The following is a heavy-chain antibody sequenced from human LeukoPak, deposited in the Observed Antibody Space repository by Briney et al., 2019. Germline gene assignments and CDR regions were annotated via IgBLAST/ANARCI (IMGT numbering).Heavy chain of an antibody. CDR1: GFTFSSYS. Sequence: PGGSLRLSCAASGFTFSSYSMNWVRQAPGKGLEWVSYISSSRSYIYYADSVKGRFTISRDNAKNSLYLQMNSLRAEDTAVYYCARDSGTYRRGPDYYYYYMDVWGKGTTVTVSS. V-gene: IGHV3-21*05. CDR3: ARDSGTYRRGPDYYYYYMDV. J-gene: IGHJ6*03. CDR2: ISSSRSYI. D-gene: IGHD1-26*01.